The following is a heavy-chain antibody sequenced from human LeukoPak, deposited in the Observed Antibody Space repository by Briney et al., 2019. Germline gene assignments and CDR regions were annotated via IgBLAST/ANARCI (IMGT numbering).Heavy chain of an antibody. V-gene: IGHV3-23*01. CDR3: AKAGTRYCSSTSCPARYYYYGMDV. J-gene: IGHJ6*02. CDR1: GFTFSSYA. Sequence: GGSLRLSCAASGFTFSSYAMSWVRQAPGKGLELVSAISGSGGSTYYADSVKGRFTISRDNSKNTLYLQMNSLRAEDTAVYYCAKAGTRYCSSTSCPARYYYYGMDVWGQGTTVTVSS. D-gene: IGHD2-2*01. CDR2: ISGSGGST.